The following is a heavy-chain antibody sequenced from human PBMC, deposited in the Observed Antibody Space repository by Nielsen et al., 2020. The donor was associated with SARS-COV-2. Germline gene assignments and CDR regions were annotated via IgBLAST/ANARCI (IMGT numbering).Heavy chain of an antibody. CDR1: GGTFSSYA. CDR3: ARVGPYDSSGYYYDY. V-gene: IGHV1-69*13. D-gene: IGHD3-22*01. J-gene: IGHJ4*02. Sequence: SVKVSCKASGGTFSSYAISWVRQAPGQGLEWMGGIIPLFGTANYAQKFQGRVTITADESTSTAYMELSSLRSEDTAVYYCARVGPYDSSGYYYDYWGQGTLVTVSS. CDR2: IIPLFGTA.